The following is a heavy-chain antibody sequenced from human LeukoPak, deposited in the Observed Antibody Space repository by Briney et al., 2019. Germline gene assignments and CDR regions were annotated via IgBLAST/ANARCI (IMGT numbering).Heavy chain of an antibody. V-gene: IGHV1-2*04. CDR3: ALNTVTRSDWYLDL. Sequence: ASVKVSCKASGYTFTGYYMHWVRQAPGQGLEWMGWINPNSGGTNYAQKFQGWVTMTRDTSISAAYMELSRLRSDDTAVYYCALNTVTRSDWYLDLWGRGTLVTVSS. CDR2: INPNSGGT. J-gene: IGHJ2*01. D-gene: IGHD4-17*01. CDR1: GYTFTGYY.